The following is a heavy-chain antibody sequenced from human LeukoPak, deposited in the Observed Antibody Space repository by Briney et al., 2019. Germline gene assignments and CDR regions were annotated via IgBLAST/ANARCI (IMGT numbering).Heavy chain of an antibody. V-gene: IGHV3-11*01. D-gene: IGHD2-8*01. J-gene: IGHJ4*02. Sequence: GGSLRLSCAASGFIFSDYYMTWMRQIPGKGLEWVAYISGSGTTMDYAKSVKGRFTISRDNAKDPLYLQMNSLEAGDTAVYYCAKGHTYGMIWGQGTLVSVSS. CDR1: GFIFSDYY. CDR2: ISGSGTTM. CDR3: AKGHTYGMI.